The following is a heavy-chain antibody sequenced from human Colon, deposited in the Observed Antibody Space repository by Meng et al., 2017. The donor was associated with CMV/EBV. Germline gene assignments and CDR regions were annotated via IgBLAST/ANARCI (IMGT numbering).Heavy chain of an antibody. CDR2: IDPNNGGT. V-gene: IGHV1-2*02. CDR1: VDTGTGFA. D-gene: IGHD5-12*01. Sequence: NASVDTGTGFASHWVRQDPRQGSEGIGWIDPNNGGTNYAKNLQSMDAMASDTCNSTAYMALSRLRSDDTDVYYCESVACNRAMTSGYDFRWFHPWGQGTLVTVSS. J-gene: IGHJ5*02. CDR3: ESVACNRAMTSGYDFRWFHP.